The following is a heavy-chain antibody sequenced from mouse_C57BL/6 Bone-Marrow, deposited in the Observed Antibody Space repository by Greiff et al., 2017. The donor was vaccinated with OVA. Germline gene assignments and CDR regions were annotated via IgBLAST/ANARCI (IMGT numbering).Heavy chain of an antibody. CDR3: ASRQLRLPYYFDY. D-gene: IGHD3-2*02. CDR1: GYTFTGFW. Sequence: QVQLQQSGAELMKPGASVKLSCKATGYTFTGFWIEWVKQRPGHGLEWIGESLPGSGSTNYNEKFKGKATFTADTSSNTAYIQLSSLTTEDSAIYYCASRQLRLPYYFDYWGKGTTLTVSS. CDR2: SLPGSGST. J-gene: IGHJ2*01. V-gene: IGHV1-9*01.